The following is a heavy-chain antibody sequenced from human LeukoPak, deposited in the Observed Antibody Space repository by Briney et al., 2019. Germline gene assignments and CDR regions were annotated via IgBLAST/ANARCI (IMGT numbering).Heavy chain of an antibody. D-gene: IGHD4-17*01. Sequence: GASVKVSCKVSGYTLTEISMHWVRQAPGQGLEWMGGFNPEDVETIYARSFQGRLTVTEDTSTDTAYMEPSSLRAEDTAMYYCATEIVGYGDVHYIDSWGQGTLVTVSS. CDR2: FNPEDVET. CDR3: ATEIVGYGDVHYIDS. V-gene: IGHV1-24*01. CDR1: GYTLTEIS. J-gene: IGHJ4*02.